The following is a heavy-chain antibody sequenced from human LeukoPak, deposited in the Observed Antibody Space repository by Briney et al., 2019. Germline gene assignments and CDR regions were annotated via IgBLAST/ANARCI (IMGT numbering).Heavy chain of an antibody. CDR1: GGNFSSYA. CDR2: IIPIFGTA. CDR3: ARGRLKQYYFGY. D-gene: IGHD4-11*01. V-gene: IGHV1-69*05. J-gene: IGHJ4*02. Sequence: SVKVSCKASGGNFSSYAISWVRQAPGQGLEWMGRIIPIFGTANYAQKFQGRVTITTDESTSTAYMELSSLRSEDTAVYYCARGRLKQYYFGYWGQGTLVTVSS.